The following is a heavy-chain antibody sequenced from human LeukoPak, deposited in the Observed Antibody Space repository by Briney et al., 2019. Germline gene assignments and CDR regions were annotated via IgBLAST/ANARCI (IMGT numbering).Heavy chain of an antibody. CDR1: GGSISSSSYD. Sequence: PSETLSLTCTVSGGSISSSSYDWGWIRQPPGKGLEWIGYIYYSGSTNYNPSLKSRVTISVDTSKNQFSLKLSSVTAADTAVYYCARADYYYMDVWGKGTTVTISS. CDR2: IYYSGST. CDR3: ARADYYYMDV. J-gene: IGHJ6*03. V-gene: IGHV4-61*05.